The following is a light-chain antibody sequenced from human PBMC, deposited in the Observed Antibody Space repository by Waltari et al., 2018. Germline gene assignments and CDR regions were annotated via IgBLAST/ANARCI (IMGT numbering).Light chain of an antibody. CDR2: EDS. CDR1: RPNIGNNY. V-gene: IGLV1-51*02. Sequence: QSVLTQPPSVSAAPGQRVTLSCSGGRPNIGNNYVSWYQQFPGTAPKLLIYEDSERPSGIPGRFSGSKSGTSATLDITGLQAGDEADYYCGTWDSSLSGAVFGGGTHLTVL. CDR3: GTWDSSLSGAV. J-gene: IGLJ7*01.